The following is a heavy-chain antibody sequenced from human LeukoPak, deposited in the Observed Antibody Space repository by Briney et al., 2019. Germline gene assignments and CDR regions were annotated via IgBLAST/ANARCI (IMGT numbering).Heavy chain of an antibody. CDR3: ARDSYCSGGSCYSYYFDY. D-gene: IGHD2-15*01. CDR1: GFTFSSYE. J-gene: IGHJ4*02. CDR2: IGSSGTTI. V-gene: IGHV3-48*03. Sequence: GGSLRLSCAASGFTFSSYEMNWVRQAPGKGLEWVSYIGSSGTTIYYADSVKGRFTISRDNAKNSLYLQMNSLRAEDTAVYYCARDSYCSGGSCYSYYFDYWGQGTLVTVSS.